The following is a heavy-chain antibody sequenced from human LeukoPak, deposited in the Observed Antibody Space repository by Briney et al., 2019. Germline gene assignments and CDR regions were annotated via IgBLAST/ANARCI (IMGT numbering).Heavy chain of an antibody. CDR1: GFTFSDYY. J-gene: IGHJ2*01. CDR2: ISSSGSTI. V-gene: IGHV3-11*01. CDR3: ARDRVPAATHWYFDL. D-gene: IGHD2-2*01. Sequence: PGGSLRLSCAASGFTFSDYYMSWIREAPGKALEWGSYISSSGSTIYFADSVKGRFTISRENAKNSMYLQMNSLRAEDTAVYYCARDRVPAATHWYFDLWGRGTLVTVSS.